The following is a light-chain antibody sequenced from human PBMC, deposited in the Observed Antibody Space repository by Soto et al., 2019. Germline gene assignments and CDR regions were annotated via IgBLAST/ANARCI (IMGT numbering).Light chain of an antibody. CDR2: VNSDGSH. CDR3: QTWGTGIRV. CDR1: SGHSSYA. V-gene: IGLV4-69*01. J-gene: IGLJ3*02. Sequence: QLVLTQSPSASASLGASVKLTCTLSSGHSSYAIAWHQLQPEKGPRYLMKVNSDGSHSKGDGIPDRFSGSSSGPERYLTISSLQSEDEADYYCQTWGTGIRVFGGGTKLTVL.